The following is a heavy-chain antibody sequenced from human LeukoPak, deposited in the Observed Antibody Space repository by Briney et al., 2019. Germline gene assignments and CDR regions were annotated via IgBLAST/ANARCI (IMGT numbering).Heavy chain of an antibody. CDR2: IIPIFGTA. V-gene: IGHV1-69*13. Sequence: SVKVSCKASGGTFSSYDISWVRQAPGQGLEWMGGIIPIFGTANYAQKFQDRVTITADESTNTAYMELSSLRSEDTAVYYCARGVVPRLNYYYDSSGYCGYFDYWGQGTLVTVSS. CDR1: GGTFSSYD. CDR3: ARGVVPRLNYYYDSSGYCGYFDY. D-gene: IGHD3-22*01. J-gene: IGHJ4*02.